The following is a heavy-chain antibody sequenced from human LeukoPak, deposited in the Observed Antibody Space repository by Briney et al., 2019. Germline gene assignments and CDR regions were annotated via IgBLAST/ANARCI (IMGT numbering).Heavy chain of an antibody. J-gene: IGHJ4*02. CDR3: ASAYQSDY. Sequence: GGSLRLSCSASGFTLSRSSMSWVRQAPGKGLEWVANINQDGSEKNYVDSVKGRFTISRDNAKNSLYLQMNSLRAEDTAVYYCASAYQSDYWGQGTLVTVSS. CDR2: INQDGSEK. V-gene: IGHV3-7*05. CDR1: GFTLSRSS. D-gene: IGHD2-2*01.